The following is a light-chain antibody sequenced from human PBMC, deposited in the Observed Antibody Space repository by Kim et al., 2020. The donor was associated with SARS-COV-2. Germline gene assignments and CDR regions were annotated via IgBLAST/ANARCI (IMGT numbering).Light chain of an antibody. J-gene: IGLJ3*02. V-gene: IGLV3-19*01. CDR2: GKN. CDR3: NARNSSGNPL. Sequence: ALGQTVRITCQGDSIRRSYASWYQQRPGQAPVLGIYGKNNRPSGIPDRFSGSSSGNTASLTITGAQAEDEADYYCNARNSSGNPLFGGGTQLTVL. CDR1: SIRRSY.